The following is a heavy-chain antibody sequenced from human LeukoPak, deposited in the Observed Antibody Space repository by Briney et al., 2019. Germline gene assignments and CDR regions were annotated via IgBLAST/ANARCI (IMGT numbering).Heavy chain of an antibody. Sequence: SVTVSCKASGGTFSSYAISWVRQAPGQGLEWMGGIIPISGTANYAQKFQGRVTITADESTSTAYMELSSLRSEDTAVYYCARESRTPSAVVPAAMGYWGQGTLVTVSS. D-gene: IGHD2-2*01. CDR1: GGTFSSYA. V-gene: IGHV1-69*13. J-gene: IGHJ4*02. CDR2: IIPISGTA. CDR3: ARESRTPSAVVPAAMGY.